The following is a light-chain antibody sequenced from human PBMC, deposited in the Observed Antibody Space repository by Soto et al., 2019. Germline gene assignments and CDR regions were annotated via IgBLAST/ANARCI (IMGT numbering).Light chain of an antibody. J-gene: IGKJ4*01. CDR2: TVS. CDR3: QQFNSSPFP. CDR1: QDIRSS. Sequence: DIQLTQSPSFLSASVGDRLTITCRASQDIRSSLAWYQHKPEKAPTLLIYTVSTLQSGVPSRFSGSTSGTEFTLTISSRQPEDFATYYCQQFNSSPFPFGGGTKVEI. V-gene: IGKV1-9*01.